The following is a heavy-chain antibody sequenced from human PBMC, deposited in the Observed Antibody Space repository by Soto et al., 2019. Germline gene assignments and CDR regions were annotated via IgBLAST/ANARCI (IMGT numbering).Heavy chain of an antibody. CDR3: AEGPPQRDSSSPDDYYYDMDV. Sequence: GGSLRLSCAASGFTFSSYGMHWVRQAPGKGLEWVAVISYDGSNKYYADSVKGRFTISRDNSKNTLYLQMNSLRAEDTAVYYCAEGPPQRDSSSPDDYYYDMDVWAKGTTVTVSS. D-gene: IGHD6-6*01. J-gene: IGHJ6*03. V-gene: IGHV3-30*18. CDR2: ISYDGSNK. CDR1: GFTFSSYG.